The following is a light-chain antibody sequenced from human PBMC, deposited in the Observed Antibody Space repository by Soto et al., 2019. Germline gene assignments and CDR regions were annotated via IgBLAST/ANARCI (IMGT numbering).Light chain of an antibody. CDR1: SFNIGSNY. Sequence: QSVLTQPPSVSAAPGQKVSISCSGSSFNIGSNYVSWYQQLPGTAPKVLIYANDKRPSGIPDRFSGSKSGTSATLGISGLQTGDEAEYYSGTWHNSLNPVFGGGTKVTVL. CDR2: AND. J-gene: IGLJ2*01. CDR3: GTWHNSLNPV. V-gene: IGLV1-51*01.